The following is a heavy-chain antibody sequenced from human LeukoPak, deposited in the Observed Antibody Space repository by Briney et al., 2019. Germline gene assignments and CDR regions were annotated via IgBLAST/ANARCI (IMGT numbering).Heavy chain of an antibody. CDR3: AKKRVAVAGTHYFDY. V-gene: IGHV3-30*18. CDR1: GFTFSSYA. D-gene: IGHD6-19*01. CDR2: ISYDGSNK. Sequence: GGSLRLSCAASGFTFSSYAMHWVRQAPAKGLEWVAVISYDGSNKYYTDSVKGRFSISRDNSKNTLYLQMNSLRAEDTAVYYCAKKRVAVAGTHYFDYWGQGTLVTVSS. J-gene: IGHJ4*02.